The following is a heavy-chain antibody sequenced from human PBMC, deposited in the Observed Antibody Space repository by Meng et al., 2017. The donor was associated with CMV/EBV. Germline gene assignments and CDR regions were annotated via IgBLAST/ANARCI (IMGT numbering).Heavy chain of an antibody. D-gene: IGHD6-13*01. V-gene: IGHV2-5*02. CDR3: AHKGRRMAAAGINWFDP. CDR2: IYWDDDK. CDR1: GFSLSTSGVG. J-gene: IGHJ5*02. Sequence: QTTLKDSAPTRVKPTQTLPLTCTFSGFSLSTSGVGVGWIRQPPGKALEWLALIYWDDDKRYSPSLKSRLTITKDTSKNQVVLTMTNMDPVDTATYYCAHKGRRMAAAGINWFDPWGQGTLVTVSS.